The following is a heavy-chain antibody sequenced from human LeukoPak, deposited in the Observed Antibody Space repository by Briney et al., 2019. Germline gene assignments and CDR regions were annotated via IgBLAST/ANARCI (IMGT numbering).Heavy chain of an antibody. J-gene: IGHJ3*02. CDR3: AKANGYGLIDI. V-gene: IGHV4-39*07. Sequence: SETLSLTCTVSGGSISTSNYYWGWIRQPPGKGLEWIGNIFYSGSTYYGPSLKSRLTISLDTSRNQFSLKLNSVTAADTAVYYFAKANGYGLIDIGGQGTMVTVSS. D-gene: IGHD3-10*01. CDR2: IFYSGST. CDR1: GGSISTSNYY.